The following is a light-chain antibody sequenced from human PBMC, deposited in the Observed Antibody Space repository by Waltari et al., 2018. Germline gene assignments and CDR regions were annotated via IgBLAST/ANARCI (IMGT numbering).Light chain of an antibody. CDR3: YSTDSSSFPL. J-gene: IGLJ3*02. CDR1: ALPTKY. V-gene: IGLV3-10*01. CDR2: EDN. Sequence: SHELTQPPSVSVSPGQTARITCSGDALPTKYIYWYQQKSGQAPVMLIYEDNKRPSGIRERFSGSSSGTLATLTVSGAVVEDEGDYYCYSTDSSSFPLFGGGTRLTVL.